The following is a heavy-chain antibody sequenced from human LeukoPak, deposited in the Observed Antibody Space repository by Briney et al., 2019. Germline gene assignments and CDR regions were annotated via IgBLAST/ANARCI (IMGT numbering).Heavy chain of an antibody. CDR1: GYTFTSYD. D-gene: IGHD1-1*01. V-gene: IGHV1-8*01. CDR3: ARGPTKTYNWNDSYFQH. Sequence: GASVKVSCKASGYTFTSYDINWVRQATGQGLEWMGWINPNSGNTGYAQKFQGRVTMTRNTSISTAYMELRSLRSDDTAVYYCARGPTKTYNWNDSYFQHWGQGTLVTVSS. J-gene: IGHJ1*01. CDR2: INPNSGNT.